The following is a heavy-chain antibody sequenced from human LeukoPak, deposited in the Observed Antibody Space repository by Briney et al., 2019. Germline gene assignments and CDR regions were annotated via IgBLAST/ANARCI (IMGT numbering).Heavy chain of an antibody. CDR2: IYYSGST. Sequence: PSETLSLTCTVSGGSISSYYWSWIRQPPGRGLEWIGYIYYSGSTNYNPSLKGRVTISVDTSKNQFSLKLSSVTAADTAVYYCARQGLIVGATHFDYWGQGTLVTVSS. V-gene: IGHV4-59*08. J-gene: IGHJ4*02. CDR1: GGSISSYY. D-gene: IGHD1-26*01. CDR3: ARQGLIVGATHFDY.